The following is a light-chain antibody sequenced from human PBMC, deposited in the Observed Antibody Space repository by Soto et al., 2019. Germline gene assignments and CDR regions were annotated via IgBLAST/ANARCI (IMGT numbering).Light chain of an antibody. CDR1: QSVPKNY. CDR3: HQYGNYPQT. J-gene: IGKJ1*01. V-gene: IGKV3-20*01. Sequence: IVLTQSPGTLSLSPGERATLSCRASQSVPKNYLAWYQQDPGQPPRLLVYDVSLRATGIPDRFSGGGSGTDFTLTISRLEPEDVAVYYCHQYGNYPQTFGQGTKIEIK. CDR2: DVS.